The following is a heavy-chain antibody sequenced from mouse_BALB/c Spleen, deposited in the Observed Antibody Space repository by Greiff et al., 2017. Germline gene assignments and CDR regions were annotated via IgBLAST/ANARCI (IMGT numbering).Heavy chain of an antibody. CDR2: IDPANGNT. V-gene: IGHV14-3*02. Sequence: EVQLQQSGAELVKPGASVKLSCTASGFNIKDTYMHWVKQRPEQGLEWIGRIDPANGNTKYDPKFQGKATITADTSSNTAYLQLSSLTSEDTAVYYCARSRLRWYFDVWGAGTTVTVSS. J-gene: IGHJ1*01. D-gene: IGHD2-4*01. CDR1: GFNIKDTY. CDR3: ARSRLRWYFDV.